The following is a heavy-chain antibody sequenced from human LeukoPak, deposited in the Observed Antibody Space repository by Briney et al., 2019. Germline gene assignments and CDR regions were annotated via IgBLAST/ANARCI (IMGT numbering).Heavy chain of an antibody. J-gene: IGHJ4*02. Sequence: GGSLRLFCAASLFTVSSNYMSWVRQAPAKGLEWGSVIYSSGSTYYADSVKGRFTIPRDNSKNTLYLHMNSLRAEDTAVHYCARGVYGSGSSFDYWGQGTLVTVSS. CDR3: ARGVYGSGSSFDY. CDR1: LFTVSSNY. V-gene: IGHV3-66*01. CDR2: IYSSGST. D-gene: IGHD3-10*01.